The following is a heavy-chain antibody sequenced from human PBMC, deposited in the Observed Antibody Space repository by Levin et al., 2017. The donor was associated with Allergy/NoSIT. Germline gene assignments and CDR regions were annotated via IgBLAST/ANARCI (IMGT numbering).Heavy chain of an antibody. J-gene: IGHJ3*02. CDR2: IYYSGST. V-gene: IGHV4-59*01. D-gene: IGHD5-18*01. CDR3: ARVGAVDTPLTDAFDI. CDR1: GGSISSYY. Sequence: SETLSLTCTVSGGSISSYYWSWIRQPPGKGLEWIGYIYYSGSTNYNPSLKSRVTISVDTSKNQFSLKLSSVTAADTAVYYCARVGAVDTPLTDAFDIWGQGTMVTVSS.